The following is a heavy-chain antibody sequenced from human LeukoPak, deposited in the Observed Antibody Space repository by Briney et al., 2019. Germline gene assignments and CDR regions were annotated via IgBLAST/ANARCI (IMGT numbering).Heavy chain of an antibody. CDR1: GLTFSSYW. D-gene: IGHD3-22*01. V-gene: IGHV3-74*01. Sequence: GGSLRLSCAASGLTFSSYWMHWVRQAPGKGLVWVSRINSDGSTTNYADSVKGRFTISRDNAKNTLSLQMNSLSAEDTAVYYCATSDPISGYYYWGQGTLVTVSS. CDR2: INSDGSTT. CDR3: ATSDPISGYYY. J-gene: IGHJ4*02.